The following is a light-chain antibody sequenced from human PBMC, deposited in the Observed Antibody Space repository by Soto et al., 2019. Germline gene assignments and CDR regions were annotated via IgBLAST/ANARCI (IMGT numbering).Light chain of an antibody. J-gene: IGKJ2*01. V-gene: IGKV3-20*01. CDR1: QSVSSTY. CDR2: GAS. Sequence: EIVLTQSPGTLSLSPGERVTLSCRASQSVSSTYLVWYQQKPGQAPRLLIYGASSRATGIPDRFSASGSGTDFTLTISRLEPEDFAVNYCQHYGTSLMYTFGQGTKLEIK. CDR3: QHYGTSLMYT.